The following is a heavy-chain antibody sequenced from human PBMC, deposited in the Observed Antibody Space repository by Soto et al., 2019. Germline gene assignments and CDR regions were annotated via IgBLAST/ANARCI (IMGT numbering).Heavy chain of an antibody. CDR3: VRGDSSDYYTAAPADY. Sequence: PGESRKISCRASGYSFINYWIGWGRQKPGEGLGWMGIIYPGDSDTKYSPSFQGQVTISADKSINTAYLQWRSLKASDTAIYFCVRGDSSDYYTAAPADYWGQGTLVTVSS. J-gene: IGHJ4*01. CDR1: GYSFINYW. V-gene: IGHV5-51*01. CDR2: IYPGDSDT. D-gene: IGHD3-22*01.